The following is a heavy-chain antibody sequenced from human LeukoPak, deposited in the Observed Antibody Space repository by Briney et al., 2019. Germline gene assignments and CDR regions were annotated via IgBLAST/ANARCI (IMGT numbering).Heavy chain of an antibody. Sequence: ASVKVSCKASGYTFTGYYMHWVRQAPGQGLEWMGWINPNSGGTNYAQKFQGRVTMTRDTSISTAYMELSRLRSDDTAVYYCARDPYYGDNYYYYMDVWGKGTTVTVSS. V-gene: IGHV1-2*02. CDR1: GYTFTGYY. CDR3: ARDPYYGDNYYYYMDV. D-gene: IGHD4-17*01. J-gene: IGHJ6*03. CDR2: INPNSGGT.